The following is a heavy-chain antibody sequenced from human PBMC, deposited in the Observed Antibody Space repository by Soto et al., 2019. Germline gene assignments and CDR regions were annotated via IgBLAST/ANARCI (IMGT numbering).Heavy chain of an antibody. CDR3: AKDLEYSSSSRGAFDI. CDR2: ISGSGGST. J-gene: IGHJ3*02. Sequence: GGSLRLSCAASGFTFSSYAMSWVRQAPGKGLEWVSAISGSGGSTYYADSVKGRFTISRDNSKNTLYLQMNSLRAEDTAVYYCAKDLEYSSSSRGAFDIWGQGTMVTVSS. V-gene: IGHV3-23*01. CDR1: GFTFSSYA. D-gene: IGHD6-6*01.